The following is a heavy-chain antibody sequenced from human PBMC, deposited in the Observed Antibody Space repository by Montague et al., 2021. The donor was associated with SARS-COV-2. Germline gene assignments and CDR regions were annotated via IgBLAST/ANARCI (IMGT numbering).Heavy chain of an antibody. CDR2: IYHSGTT. CDR1: GFSIGSGDY. V-gene: IGHV4-38-2*02. J-gene: IGHJ3*02. CDR3: VREKAGGLRNVFDI. Sequence: SETLSLTCTVSGFSIGSGDYWGWILQPPGKGLEWIGSIYHSGTTYYNPXXQSRLTMSIVTSTNQFSLRLTSVTAADTAVFFCVREKAGGLRNVFDIWGQGTTVTVSS.